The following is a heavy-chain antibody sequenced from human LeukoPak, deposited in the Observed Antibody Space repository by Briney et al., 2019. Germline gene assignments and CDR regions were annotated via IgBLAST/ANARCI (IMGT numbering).Heavy chain of an antibody. CDR2: IYFSGYA. J-gene: IGHJ5*02. Sequence: SATLSLTCIVSGGSISSSSYYWGWIRQTPGKGLEWLGSIYFSGYAYYNPSLKSRVTISVDTSKNQFSLKESSVTAADTAVYYCARHHGFPTTVNWFDPWGQGTLVTVSS. D-gene: IGHD4-17*01. V-gene: IGHV4-39*01. CDR1: GGSISSSSYY. CDR3: ARHHGFPTTVNWFDP.